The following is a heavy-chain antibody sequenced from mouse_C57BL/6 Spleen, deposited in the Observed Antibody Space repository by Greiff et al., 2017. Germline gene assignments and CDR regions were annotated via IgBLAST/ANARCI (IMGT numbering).Heavy chain of an antibody. J-gene: IGHJ2*01. D-gene: IGHD2-4*01. CDR3: AKGKGMITDY. CDR2: IDPSDSET. V-gene: IGHV1-52*01. Sequence: QVQLKQPGAELVRPGSSVKLSCKASGYTFTSYWMHWVKQRPIQGLEWIGNIDPSDSETHYNQKFKDKATLTVDKSSSTAYMQLSSLTSEDSAVYYCAKGKGMITDYWGQGTTLTVSS. CDR1: GYTFTSYW.